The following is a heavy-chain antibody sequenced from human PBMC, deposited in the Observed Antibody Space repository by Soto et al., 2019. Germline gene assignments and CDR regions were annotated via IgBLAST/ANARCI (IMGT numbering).Heavy chain of an antibody. J-gene: IGHJ4*02. CDR1: GGTFSSYA. V-gene: IGHV1-69*01. CDR2: IIPIFGPA. D-gene: IGHD1-7*01. CDR3: ARDTVTGTTPYLFDY. Sequence: QVQLVQSGAEVRKPGSSVRVSCRASGGTFSSYAINWVRQAPGQGLEWMGGIIPIFGPANYAQRCQGRDMITAYESTSTAYMELSSLRSEDTAVYFCARDTVTGTTPYLFDYWGQGTLVTVSS.